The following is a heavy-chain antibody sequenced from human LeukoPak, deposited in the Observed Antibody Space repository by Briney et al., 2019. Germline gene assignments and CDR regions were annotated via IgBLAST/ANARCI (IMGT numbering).Heavy chain of an antibody. J-gene: IGHJ4*02. CDR3: ARDGYNFFSPLDY. CDR2: INPNSGGT. V-gene: IGHV1-2*02. Sequence: ASVKVSCKASGYTFTGYYMHWVRQATGQGLEWMGWINPNSGGTNYAQKFQGRVTMTRDTSISTAYMELSRLRSDDTAVYYCARDGYNFFSPLDYWGQGTLVTVSS. D-gene: IGHD5-24*01. CDR1: GYTFTGYY.